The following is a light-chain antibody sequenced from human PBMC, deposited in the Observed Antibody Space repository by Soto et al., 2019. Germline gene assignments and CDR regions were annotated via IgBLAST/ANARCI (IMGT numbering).Light chain of an antibody. CDR2: DGY. Sequence: AIQVTQSPSSLSASVGDRVTITCRASQDIRGALAWYQQKPGKAPKLLIYDGYTLENEVPSRFSGSSSGTQFTLTISSLQPEDFGTYYCQQFNSCPITFGHGTRLEIK. CDR1: QDIRGA. CDR3: QQFNSCPIT. J-gene: IGKJ5*01. V-gene: IGKV1-13*02.